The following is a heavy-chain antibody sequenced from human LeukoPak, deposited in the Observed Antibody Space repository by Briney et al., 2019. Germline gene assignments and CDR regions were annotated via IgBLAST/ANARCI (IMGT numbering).Heavy chain of an antibody. Sequence: TSETLSLTCTVSGDSISSGSYYWSWIRQPAGKGLEWIGRIYTSGSTNYNPSLKSRVTVSVDRSKNQFSLRLTSVTAADTAVYYCARVQTTAYYFDYWGQGTLVTVSS. J-gene: IGHJ4*02. V-gene: IGHV4-61*02. D-gene: IGHD1-1*01. CDR3: ARVQTTAYYFDY. CDR1: GDSISSGSYY. CDR2: IYTSGST.